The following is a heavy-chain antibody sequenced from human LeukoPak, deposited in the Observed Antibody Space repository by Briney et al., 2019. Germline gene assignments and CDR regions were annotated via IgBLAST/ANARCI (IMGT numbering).Heavy chain of an antibody. CDR2: ISGSGDT. Sequence: PGGSLRLSCAASGFTFSTHAMTWVRQAPGKGLEWVSAISGSGDTFYADSVKGRFTISRDNSKNTLFLQINSLRAEDTALYYCVKVPYGSGSYSTLDYWGQGTLVTVSS. CDR1: GFTFSTHA. CDR3: VKVPYGSGSYSTLDY. V-gene: IGHV3-23*01. D-gene: IGHD3-10*01. J-gene: IGHJ4*02.